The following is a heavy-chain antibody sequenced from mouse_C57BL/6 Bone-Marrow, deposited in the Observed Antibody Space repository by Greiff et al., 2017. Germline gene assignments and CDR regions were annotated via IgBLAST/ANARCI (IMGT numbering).Heavy chain of an antibody. CDR3: ARKWGYDGYPGWFAY. Sequence: VQLVESGPELVKPGASVKISCKASGYAFSSSWMNWVKQRPGKGLEWIGRIYPGDGDTNYNGKFKGKATLTADKSSSTAYMQLSSLTSEDSAVYFCARKWGYDGYPGWFAYWGQGTLVTVSA. CDR2: IYPGDGDT. D-gene: IGHD2-3*01. CDR1: GYAFSSSW. V-gene: IGHV1-82*01. J-gene: IGHJ3*01.